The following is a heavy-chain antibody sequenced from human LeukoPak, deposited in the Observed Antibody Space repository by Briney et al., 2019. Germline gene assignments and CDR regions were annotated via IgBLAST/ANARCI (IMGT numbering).Heavy chain of an antibody. Sequence: SETLSLTCTLSGGSITNYYWTWIRRPPGKGLEWIGYIYFSGSANYNPSLKSRVTMSVDRSNNQSSLKMSSVTAADTAVYYSARGDYYYMDVWGKGTTVTVSS. CDR3: ARGDYYYMDV. CDR1: GGSITNYY. J-gene: IGHJ6*03. V-gene: IGHV4-59*01. CDR2: IYFSGSA.